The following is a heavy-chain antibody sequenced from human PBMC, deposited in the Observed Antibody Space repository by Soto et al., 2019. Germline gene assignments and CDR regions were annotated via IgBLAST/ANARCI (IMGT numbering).Heavy chain of an antibody. CDR2: IYYDGRS. Sequence: QVQLQESGPGLVKPSQTLSLTCSVSGDSISRNGYFWTWIRQHPGKGLEWIGYIYYDGRSYYTPSLKSRVIIFVDTSKNQFSLNLNAVTAADTAVYYCASGTMLRGPGYYYAMDVWGQGTTVTVSS. CDR3: ASGTMLRGPGYYYAMDV. D-gene: IGHD3-10*01. J-gene: IGHJ6*02. CDR1: GDSISRNGYF. V-gene: IGHV4-31*03.